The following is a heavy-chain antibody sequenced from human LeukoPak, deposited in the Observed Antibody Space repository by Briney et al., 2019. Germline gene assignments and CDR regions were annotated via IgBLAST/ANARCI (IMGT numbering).Heavy chain of an antibody. CDR1: GFTFSDYY. CDR2: ISSSGSTI. V-gene: IGHV3-11*04. D-gene: IGHD6-13*01. Sequence: PGGSLRLSCAASGFTFSDYYMSWIRQAPGKGLEWVSYISSSGSTIYYADSVKGRFTISRDNAKNSLCRQMNSLRAEDTAVYYCAREYSSSWKNDAFDIWGQGTMVTVSS. CDR3: AREYSSSWKNDAFDI. J-gene: IGHJ3*02.